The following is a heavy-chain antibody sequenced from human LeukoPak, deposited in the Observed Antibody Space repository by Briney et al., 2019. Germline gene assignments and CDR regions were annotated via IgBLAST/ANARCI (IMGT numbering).Heavy chain of an antibody. CDR3: AKMYYYDSSGYYSGTRAFDI. V-gene: IGHV4-39*01. CDR2: IYYSGST. J-gene: IGHJ3*02. Sequence: PSETLSLTCTVSGGSISSSSYNWGWIRQPPGKGLEWIGSIYYSGSTYYNPSLKSRVTISVDTSKNQFSLKLSSVTAADTAVYYCAKMYYYDSSGYYSGTRAFDIWGQGTMVTVSS. D-gene: IGHD3-22*01. CDR1: GGSISSSSYN.